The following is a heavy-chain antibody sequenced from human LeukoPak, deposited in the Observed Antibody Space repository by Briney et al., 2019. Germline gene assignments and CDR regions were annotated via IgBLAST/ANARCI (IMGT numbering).Heavy chain of an antibody. CDR3: TRRYNYDSSGYYYVRDAFDI. CDR2: IRSKAYGGTT. Sequence: GGSLRLSCAASGFTFSNAWMSWVRQAPGKGLEWVGFIRSKAYGGTTKNAASVKGRFTISRDDSRGIAYLQMNSLKTEDTAVYYCTRRYNYDSSGYYYVRDAFDIWGQGTMVTVSS. D-gene: IGHD3-22*01. J-gene: IGHJ3*02. V-gene: IGHV3-49*04. CDR1: GFTFSNAW.